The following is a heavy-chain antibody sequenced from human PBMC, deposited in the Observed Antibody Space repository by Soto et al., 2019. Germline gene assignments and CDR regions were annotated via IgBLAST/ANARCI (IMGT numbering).Heavy chain of an antibody. V-gene: IGHV1-58*02. CDR3: AADPYYDILTGYSPHFDY. CDR1: GFTFTSSA. Sequence: SVKVSCKASGFTFTSSAMQWVRQARGQRLEWIGWIVVGSGNTNYAQKFQERITITRDMSTSTAYMELSSLRSEDTAVYYCAADPYYDILTGYSPHFDYWGQGTLVTVSS. D-gene: IGHD3-9*01. CDR2: IVVGSGNT. J-gene: IGHJ4*02.